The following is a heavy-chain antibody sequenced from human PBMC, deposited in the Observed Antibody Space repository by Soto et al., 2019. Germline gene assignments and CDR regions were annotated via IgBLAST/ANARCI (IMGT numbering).Heavy chain of an antibody. J-gene: IGHJ6*02. CDR2: IYYSGST. Sequence: SETLSLTCTVSGGSISSYYWSWIRQPPGKGLEWIGYIYYSGSTNYNPSLKSRVTISVDTSKNQFSLKLSSVTAADTAVYYCARDMYYYDSSGYSLGYYYYGMDVWGQGTTVTVS. CDR1: GGSISSYY. D-gene: IGHD3-22*01. CDR3: ARDMYYYDSSGYSLGYYYYGMDV. V-gene: IGHV4-59*01.